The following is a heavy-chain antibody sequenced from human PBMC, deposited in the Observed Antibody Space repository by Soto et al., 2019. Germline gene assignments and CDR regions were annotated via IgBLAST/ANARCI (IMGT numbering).Heavy chain of an antibody. V-gene: IGHV2-5*02. D-gene: IGHD3-22*01. CDR2: IYWDDDK. Sequence: QITLKESGPTLVKPTQTLTLTCTFSGFSLSTSGVGVSWIRQPPGKALEWLALIYWDDDKRYSPSLKSRLTITKDTSKNQVVLTMTNMDPVDTATYYCAHSVGYYDSSGYYYYYYGMDVWGQGTTVTVSS. J-gene: IGHJ6*02. CDR3: AHSVGYYDSSGYYYYYYGMDV. CDR1: GFSLSTSGVG.